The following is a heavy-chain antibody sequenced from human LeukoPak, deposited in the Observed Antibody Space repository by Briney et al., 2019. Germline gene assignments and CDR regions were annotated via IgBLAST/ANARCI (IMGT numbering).Heavy chain of an antibody. Sequence: SQTLSLTCAISGDSVSSNSVAWNWIRQSPSRGLEWLGRTYYRSQWYNDYGVSVKSRITINPDTSKNQFSLQVNSVTPEDTAIYYCARDKSRVLDYWGQGTLVTVSS. J-gene: IGHJ4*02. CDR2: TYYRSQWYN. V-gene: IGHV6-1*01. D-gene: IGHD6-13*01. CDR3: ARDKSRVLDY. CDR1: GDSVSSNSVA.